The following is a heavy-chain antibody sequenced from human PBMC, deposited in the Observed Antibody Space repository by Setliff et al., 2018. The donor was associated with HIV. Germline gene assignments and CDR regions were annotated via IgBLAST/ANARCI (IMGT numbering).Heavy chain of an antibody. J-gene: IGHJ6*03. CDR1: GFRFETFG. D-gene: IGHD5-12*01. CDR2: IRHDGSYA. Sequence: GGSLRLSCAASGFRFETFGMYWVRQAPGKGLEWVAFIRHDGSYAYYADSVKGRFTTSRDNSKNTVSLEMNSLRVEDTSVYYCAKGRRPVDLVSTSIRYYFYMGVWGKGTTVTVSS. CDR3: AKGRRPVDLVSTSIRYYFYMGV. V-gene: IGHV3-30*02.